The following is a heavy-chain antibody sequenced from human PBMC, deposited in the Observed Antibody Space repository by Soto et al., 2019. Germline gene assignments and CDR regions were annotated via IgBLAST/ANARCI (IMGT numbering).Heavy chain of an antibody. CDR1: GGTFSSYA. V-gene: IGHV1-69*06. Sequence: SVKVSCKASGGTFSSYAISWVRQAPGQGLEWMGGIIPIFGTATYAQKFQGRVTIIADKSTSTAYMELSSLRSEDTAVYYCARAGPVAGNHAFDIWGQGTLVTVSS. J-gene: IGHJ3*02. D-gene: IGHD6-19*01. CDR3: ARAGPVAGNHAFDI. CDR2: IIPIFGTA.